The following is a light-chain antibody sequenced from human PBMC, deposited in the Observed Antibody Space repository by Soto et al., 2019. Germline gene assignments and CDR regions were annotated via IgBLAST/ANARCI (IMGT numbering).Light chain of an antibody. Sequence: EIVLTQSPGTLSLSPGERATFSCRASQSVSSSYLAWYQQKPGQAPRLLIYGASSRATGIPDRFSGSGSGTDFTLTISRLEPEDFAVYYCQQYGSPGTFGPGTKVYIK. CDR2: GAS. CDR3: QQYGSPGT. CDR1: QSVSSSY. V-gene: IGKV3-20*01. J-gene: IGKJ3*01.